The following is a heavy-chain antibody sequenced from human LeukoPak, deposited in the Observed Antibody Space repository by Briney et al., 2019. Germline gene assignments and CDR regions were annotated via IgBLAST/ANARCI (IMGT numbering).Heavy chain of an antibody. CDR2: IYTSGST. V-gene: IGHV4-4*09. D-gene: IGHD6-13*01. J-gene: IGHJ4*02. CDR1: GGSISSYY. Sequence: SETLSLTCTVSGGSISSYYWSWIRQPPGKGLEWIGYIYTSGSTNYNPSLKSRVTISVDTSKNQFSLKLSSVTAADTAVYYCARFVGSSPPSYFDYWGQGTLVTVSS. CDR3: ARFVGSSPPSYFDY.